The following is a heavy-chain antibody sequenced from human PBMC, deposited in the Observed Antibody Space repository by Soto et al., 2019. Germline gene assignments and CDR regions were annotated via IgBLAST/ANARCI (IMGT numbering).Heavy chain of an antibody. CDR1: GYTFTGYY. D-gene: IGHD3-16*02. J-gene: IGHJ4*02. V-gene: IGHV1-2*02. Sequence: ASVKVSCKASGYTFTGYYMHWVRQAPGQELEWMGWINPNSGGTNYAQKFQGRVTMTRDTSISTAYMELSRLRSDDTAVYYCARSYDYVWGSYRYLVYWGQGTLVTVSS. CDR3: ARSYDYVWGSYRYLVY. CDR2: INPNSGGT.